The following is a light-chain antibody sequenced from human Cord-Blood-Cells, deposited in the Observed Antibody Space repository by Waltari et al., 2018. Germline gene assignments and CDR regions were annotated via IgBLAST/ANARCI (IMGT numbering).Light chain of an antibody. V-gene: IGLV2-14*01. Sequence: QSALTQPASVSGSPGQSITISCTGTSSDVGGYNYVSWYQQHPGKAPKLMIYDVSKRASGVSSRFSGSKAGNTASLTISGLQAEDEADYYCSSYTSSSTFVFGGGTKLTVL. J-gene: IGLJ3*02. CDR2: DVS. CDR3: SSYTSSSTFV. CDR1: SSDVGGYNY.